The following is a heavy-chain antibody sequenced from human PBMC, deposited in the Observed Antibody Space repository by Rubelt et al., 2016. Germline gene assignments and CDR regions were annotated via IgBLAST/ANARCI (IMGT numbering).Heavy chain of an antibody. CDR2: INAGNDNT. V-gene: IGHV1-3*01. Sequence: QVQLVQSGTEVKKPGASVKVSCKASGYIFTNYAMHWVRQAPGQRLEWMGWINAGNDNTKYSQKFQGRVTITRDTSASIAYMELSSLGCADTAGYCCARDKGLADWGQGTLVTVSS. CDR3: ARDKGLAD. J-gene: IGHJ4*02. CDR1: GYIFTNYA.